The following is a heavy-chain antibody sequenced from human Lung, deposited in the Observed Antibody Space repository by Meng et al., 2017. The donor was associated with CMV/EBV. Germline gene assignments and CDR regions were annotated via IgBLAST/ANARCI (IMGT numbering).Heavy chain of an antibody. V-gene: IGHV3-30-3*01. CDR2: ISYDGSNK. CDR3: ARGYCSSTSCYWGYYFDY. J-gene: IGHJ4*02. Sequence: GGSXRLSCAASGFTFSSYAMHWVRQAPGKGLEWVAVISYDGSNKYYADSVKGRFTISRDNSKNTLYLQMNSLRAEDTAVYYCARGYCSSTSCYWGYYFDYXGQGXLVTVSS. D-gene: IGHD2-2*01. CDR1: GFTFSSYA.